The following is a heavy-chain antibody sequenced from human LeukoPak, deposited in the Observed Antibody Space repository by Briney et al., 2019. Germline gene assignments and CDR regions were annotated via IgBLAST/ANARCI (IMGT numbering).Heavy chain of an antibody. J-gene: IGHJ4*02. CDR3: ARERYYYDSSGFDY. Sequence: NTGGSPRLSCAASGFTFSSYSMNWVRQAPGKGLEWVSSISSSSSYIYYADSVKGRFTISRDNAKNSLYLQMNSLRAEDTAVYYCARERYYYDSSGFDYWGQGTLVTVSS. D-gene: IGHD3-22*01. CDR2: ISSSSSYI. V-gene: IGHV3-21*01. CDR1: GFTFSSYS.